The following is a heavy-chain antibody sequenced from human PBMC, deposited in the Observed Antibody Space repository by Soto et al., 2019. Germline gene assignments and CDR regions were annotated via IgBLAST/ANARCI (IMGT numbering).Heavy chain of an antibody. CDR2: IKSKTDGGTT. Sequence: EVQLVESGGGLVKPGGCLRLSCAASGFTFSNAWMNWVRQAPGKGLEGVGRIKSKTDGGTTDYAAPGKGRFTISRDASKNTLYLEMNSLETEDTAVYYCAADRCLNGACYLWWWWGQGTLVTVSS. CDR3: AADRCLNGACYLWWW. J-gene: IGHJ4*02. V-gene: IGHV3-15*07. D-gene: IGHD2-8*01. CDR1: GFTFSNAW.